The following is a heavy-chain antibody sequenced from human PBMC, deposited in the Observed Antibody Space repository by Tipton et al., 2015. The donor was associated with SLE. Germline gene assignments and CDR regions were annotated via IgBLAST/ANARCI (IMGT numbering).Heavy chain of an antibody. J-gene: IGHJ4*02. CDR3: ARGRGY. Sequence: TLSLTCTVSGGSISSSSYYWGWIRQPPGKGLEWIGYIYYSGSTNYNPSLKSRVTISVDTSKNQFSLKLSSVTAADTAVYYCARGRGYWGQGTLVTVSS. CDR2: IYYSGST. CDR1: GGSISSSSYY. V-gene: IGHV4-61*05. D-gene: IGHD1-26*01.